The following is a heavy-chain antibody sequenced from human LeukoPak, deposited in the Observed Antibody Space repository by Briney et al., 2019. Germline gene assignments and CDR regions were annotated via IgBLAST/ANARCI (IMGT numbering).Heavy chain of an antibody. CDR2: IYHSGST. V-gene: IGHV4-4*02. CDR1: GGSISSSNW. CDR3: ALGWWNCYGSGSPLAGDWFDP. J-gene: IGHJ5*02. Sequence: SGTLSLTCAVSGGSISSSNWWSWVRQPPGKGLEWIGEIYHSGSTSYNPSLKSRVTISVDKSKNQFSLKLSSVTAADTAVYYCALGWWNCYGSGSPLAGDWFDPWGQGTLVTVSS. D-gene: IGHD3-10*01.